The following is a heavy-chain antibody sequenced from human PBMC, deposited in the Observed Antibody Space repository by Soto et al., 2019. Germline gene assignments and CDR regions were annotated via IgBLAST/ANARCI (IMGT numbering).Heavy chain of an antibody. V-gene: IGHV3-23*01. Sequence: EVQLLESGGGLAQPGGSLRLSCAASGFTFSSYAMSWVRQAPGKGLEWVSGISGRGGSTYYADSVKGRFTISRDNSKNTLYLQMNSRRAEDTAVYYCAKGPLYGDYVSGWGQGTLVTVSS. D-gene: IGHD4-17*01. J-gene: IGHJ4*02. CDR3: AKGPLYGDYVSG. CDR2: ISGRGGST. CDR1: GFTFSSYA.